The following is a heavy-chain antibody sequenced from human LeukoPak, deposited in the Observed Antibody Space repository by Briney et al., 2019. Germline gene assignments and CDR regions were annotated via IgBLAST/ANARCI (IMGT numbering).Heavy chain of an antibody. CDR1: GGSITSYY. Sequence: PSETLSLTCSVSGGSITSYYWSWIRRPPGKGLEWIGHVSDGGRTNYSPSPRSRVSISVDTSKNQFSLKLNSVTAADTAVYFCARASTTFDDWGQGTLVTASS. CDR2: VSDGGRT. D-gene: IGHD1-14*01. CDR3: ARASTTFDD. J-gene: IGHJ4*02. V-gene: IGHV4-59*01.